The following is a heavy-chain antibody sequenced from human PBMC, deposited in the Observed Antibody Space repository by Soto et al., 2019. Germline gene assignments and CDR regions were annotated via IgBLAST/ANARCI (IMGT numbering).Heavy chain of an antibody. CDR1: GGTFSTYA. D-gene: IGHD3-22*01. J-gene: IGHJ5*01. V-gene: IGHV1-69*06. Sequence: QVQLVQSGAEVKKPGSSVKVSCKASGGTFSTYATSWVRQAPGQGLEWMGMIIPMFGTANYAQKFQGRVTITADKSTSTAYMELSSLRSEDTAVYYCARDEGGSGYQLDSWGQGTLVNVSS. CDR3: ARDEGGSGYQLDS. CDR2: IIPMFGTA.